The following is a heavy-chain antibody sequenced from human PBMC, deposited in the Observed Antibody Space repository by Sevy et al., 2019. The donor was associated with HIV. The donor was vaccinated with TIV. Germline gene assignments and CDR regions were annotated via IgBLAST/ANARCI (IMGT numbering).Heavy chain of an antibody. D-gene: IGHD3-10*01. Sequence: GGALRLSCAASGFTFSDYGMHWVRQSPGKGLEWVAVIWYDGSSKYYADSVKGRFTISRYNSKKTVYLQMKSLRAEDTAVYYCARDKLLPVMVTMVRGALSYYFDYWGQGTLVTVSS. CDR1: GFTFSDYG. V-gene: IGHV3-33*01. J-gene: IGHJ4*02. CDR2: IWYDGSSK. CDR3: ARDKLLPVMVTMVRGALSYYFDY.